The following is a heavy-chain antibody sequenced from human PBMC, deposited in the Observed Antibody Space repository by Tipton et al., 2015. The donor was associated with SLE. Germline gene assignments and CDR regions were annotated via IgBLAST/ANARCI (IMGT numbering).Heavy chain of an antibody. J-gene: IGHJ4*02. V-gene: IGHV4-34*01. Sequence: TLSLTCAVYGGSFSGYYWSWIRQPPGKGLEWIGEINHSGSTNYNPSLKSRVTISVDTSKNQFSLKLSSVTAADTAVYYCATLGYYDSSGFDYWGQGTLVTVSS. CDR1: GGSFSGYY. CDR2: INHSGST. CDR3: ATLGYYDSSGFDY. D-gene: IGHD3-22*01.